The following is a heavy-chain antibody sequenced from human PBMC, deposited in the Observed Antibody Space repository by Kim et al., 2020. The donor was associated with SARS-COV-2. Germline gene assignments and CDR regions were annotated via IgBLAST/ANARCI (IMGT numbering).Heavy chain of an antibody. CDR3: ARGITAGVDY. Sequence: ASVKVSCKASGYTFGIFDVNWVRQTPGQGLEWLGSMNPNVGRTGYAQKFQGRVTMTSDTSISTAYMELSSLRSEDTAVYYCARGITAGVDYWGQGTLVSVSS. D-gene: IGHD1-20*01. CDR1: GYTFGIFD. CDR2: MNPNVGRT. V-gene: IGHV1-8*01. J-gene: IGHJ4*02.